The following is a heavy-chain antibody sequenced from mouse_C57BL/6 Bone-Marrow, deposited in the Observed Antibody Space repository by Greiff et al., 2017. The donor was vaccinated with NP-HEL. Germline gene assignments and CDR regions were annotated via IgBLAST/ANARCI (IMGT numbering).Heavy chain of an antibody. J-gene: IGHJ1*03. D-gene: IGHD1-1*01. CDR2: INYDGSST. Sequence: EVKLVESEGGLVQPGSSMKLSCTASGFTFSDYYMARVRQVPEKGLEWVANINYDGSSTYYLDSLKSRFIISRDNAKNILYLHMSSLKSEDTATYYCARYYYGSWYFDVWGTGTTVTVSS. CDR1: GFTFSDYY. CDR3: ARYYYGSWYFDV. V-gene: IGHV5-16*01.